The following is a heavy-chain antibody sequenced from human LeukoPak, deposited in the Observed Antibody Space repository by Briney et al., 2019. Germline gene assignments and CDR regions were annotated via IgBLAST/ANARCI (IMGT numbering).Heavy chain of an antibody. Sequence: GGSLRLSCAASGFTFSSFSMNWVRQAPGKGLEWVSYIRTSGTNTDYTGSVKGRFTISRDNAKNSLYLQMNSLRAEDTAVYYRARMNYVSSGWGAPFDYWGQGTLVTVSS. CDR3: ARMNYVSSGWGAPFDY. CDR1: GFTFSSFS. V-gene: IGHV3-48*04. D-gene: IGHD1-7*01. CDR2: IRTSGTNT. J-gene: IGHJ4*02.